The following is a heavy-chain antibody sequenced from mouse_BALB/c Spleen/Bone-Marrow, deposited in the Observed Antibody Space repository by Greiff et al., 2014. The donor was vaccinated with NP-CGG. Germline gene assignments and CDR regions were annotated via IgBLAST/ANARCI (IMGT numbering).Heavy chain of an antibody. CDR3: ARAGRYDGNFDY. CDR2: ISSGGSYT. V-gene: IGHV5-9-3*01. CDR1: GFTFSSCA. D-gene: IGHD2-14*01. Sequence: EVQGVESGGGLVKPGGSLKLSCAASGFTFSSCAMSWVRQTPEKRLEWVATISSGGSYTYCLDSVKGRFTISRDSAKNTLYLQMSSLRSKDTAMYYCARAGRYDGNFDYWGQGTTLTVSS. J-gene: IGHJ2*01.